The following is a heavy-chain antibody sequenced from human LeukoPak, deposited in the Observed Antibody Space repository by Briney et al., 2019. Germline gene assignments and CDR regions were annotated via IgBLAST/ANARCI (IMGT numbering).Heavy chain of an antibody. CDR3: ARGYCSGGSCYDY. D-gene: IGHD2-15*01. CDR1: GGSISSSSYY. Sequence: SETLSLTCIVSGGSISSSSYYWSWIRQPPGKGLEWIGYIYYSGSTNYNPSLKSRVTISVDTSKNQFSLKLSSVTAADTAVYYCARGYCSGGSCYDYWGQGTLVTVSS. V-gene: IGHV4-61*01. CDR2: IYYSGST. J-gene: IGHJ4*02.